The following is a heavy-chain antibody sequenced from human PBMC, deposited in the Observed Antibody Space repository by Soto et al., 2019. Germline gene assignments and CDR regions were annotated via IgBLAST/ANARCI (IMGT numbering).Heavy chain of an antibody. CDR1: GFTFSSYG. Sequence: GGSLRLSCAASGFTFSSYGMHWVRQAPGKGLEWVAVISYDGSNKYYADSVKGRFTISRDNSKNTLYLQMNSLRAEDTAVYYCAKDPTDYYGSGSYYNSQVPHQITDYYYYYYGMDVWGQGTTVTVSS. J-gene: IGHJ6*02. V-gene: IGHV3-30*18. D-gene: IGHD3-10*01. CDR3: AKDPTDYYGSGSYYNSQVPHQITDYYYYYYGMDV. CDR2: ISYDGSNK.